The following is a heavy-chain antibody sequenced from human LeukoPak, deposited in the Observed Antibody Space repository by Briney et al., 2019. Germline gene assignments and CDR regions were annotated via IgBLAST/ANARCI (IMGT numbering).Heavy chain of an antibody. CDR1: GYTFISYD. CDR3: ARGSPPRRNYDSRGYYSYYFDY. V-gene: IGHV1-8*01. Sequence: ASVKVSCKASGYTFISYDINWVRQVTGQGLEWMGWMNPNSGNTGYAQKFQGRVTMTTDTSTSTVYMELRSLRSDDTAVYYCARGSPPRRNYDSRGYYSYYFDYWGQGTLVTVSS. D-gene: IGHD3-22*01. CDR2: MNPNSGNT. J-gene: IGHJ4*02.